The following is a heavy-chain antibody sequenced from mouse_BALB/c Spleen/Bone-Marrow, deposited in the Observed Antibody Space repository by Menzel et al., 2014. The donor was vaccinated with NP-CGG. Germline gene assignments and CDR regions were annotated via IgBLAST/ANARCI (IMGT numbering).Heavy chain of an antibody. CDR1: GFNIKDTY. D-gene: IGHD2-4*01. CDR2: IDPANGNT. Sequence: EVQLVESGAELVKPGASVKLSCTASGFNIKDTYMHWVKQRPEQGLEWIGRIDPANGNTKYDPKFQGKATITADTSPNTAYLQLSSLTSEDTAVYYCARGYYDYDLDYWGQGTTLTVSS. V-gene: IGHV14-3*02. J-gene: IGHJ2*01. CDR3: ARGYYDYDLDY.